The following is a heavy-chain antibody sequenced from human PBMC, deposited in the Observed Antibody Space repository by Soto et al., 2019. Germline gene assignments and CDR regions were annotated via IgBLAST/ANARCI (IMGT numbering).Heavy chain of an antibody. V-gene: IGHV5-51*01. CDR2: IYPGDSDT. J-gene: IGHJ5*02. CDR1: GYSFTSYW. CDR3: VMYVTPAPTLWLDP. D-gene: IGHD2-8*01. Sequence: GASRKISCKGSGYSFTSYWIGWVRQMPGKGLEWMGIIYPGDSDTRYSPSFQGEVTISADKSINTAYLQWSSLRPSDHPLYSWVMYVTPAPTLWLDPWAHGTLVTVS.